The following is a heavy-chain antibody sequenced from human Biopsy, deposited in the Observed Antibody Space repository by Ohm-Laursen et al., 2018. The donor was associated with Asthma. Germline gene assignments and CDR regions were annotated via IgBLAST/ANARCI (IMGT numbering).Heavy chain of an antibody. CDR1: GGSFSNFA. CDR2: ILTKFDIT. D-gene: IGHD3-22*01. V-gene: IGHV1-69*04. CDR3: ARSYDTDSYPVLVLDY. Sequence: SVKVSCKVSGGSFSNFAFSWVRQAPGHGLEWMGTILTKFDITSYAEKFQGRVTITADKSTSTTYVELSRLRSEDTAVYYCARSYDTDSYPVLVLDYWGQGTLVTVSS. J-gene: IGHJ4*02.